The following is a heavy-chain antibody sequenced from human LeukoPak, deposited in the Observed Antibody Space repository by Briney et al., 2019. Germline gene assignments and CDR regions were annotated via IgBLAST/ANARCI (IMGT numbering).Heavy chain of an antibody. CDR1: GGSISSGGYY. V-gene: IGHV4-30-2*01. CDR2: IYHSGST. CDR3: ARGNGGDFDY. D-gene: IGHD3-16*01. Sequence: SETLSLTCTVSGGSISSGGYYWSWIRQPPGKGLEWIGYIYHSGSTYYNPPLKSRVTISVDTSKNQFSLKLSSVTAADTAVYYCARGNGGDFDYWGQGTLVTVSS. J-gene: IGHJ4*02.